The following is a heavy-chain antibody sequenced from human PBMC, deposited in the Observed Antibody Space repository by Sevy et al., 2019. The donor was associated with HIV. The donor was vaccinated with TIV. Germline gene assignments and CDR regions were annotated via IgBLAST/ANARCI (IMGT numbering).Heavy chain of an antibody. D-gene: IGHD1-20*01. CDR2: IYYSGST. CDR3: ARGPYHWNDVDLGWFDP. CDR1: GGSISSYY. V-gene: IGHV4-59*01. J-gene: IGHJ5*02. Sequence: SESLSLTCTVSGGSISSYYWSWIRQPPGKGLEWLGYIYYSGSTNYNPSLKSRVTISVDTSKNQYSLKLSSVTAADTALYYCARGPYHWNDVDLGWFDPWGQGTLVTVSS.